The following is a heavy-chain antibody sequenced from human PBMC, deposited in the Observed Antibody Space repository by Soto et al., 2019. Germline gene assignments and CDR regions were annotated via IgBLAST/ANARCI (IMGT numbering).Heavy chain of an antibody. Sequence: SETLSLTCTVSGGSINDHYWSWIRQPPGKRLEWIGYISYSGTTTYNPSLKSRVTISVDTSKNQFSLKLSSVTAADTAVYYCAKTYSGNYFDYWGQGTLVTVSS. D-gene: IGHD1-26*01. V-gene: IGHV4-59*11. J-gene: IGHJ4*02. CDR1: GGSINDHY. CDR3: AKTYSGNYFDY. CDR2: ISYSGTT.